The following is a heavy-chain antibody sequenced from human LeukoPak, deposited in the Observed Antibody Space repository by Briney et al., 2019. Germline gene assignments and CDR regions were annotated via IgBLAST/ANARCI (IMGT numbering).Heavy chain of an antibody. V-gene: IGHV3-30*18. D-gene: IGHD1/OR15-1a*01. CDR3: AKVNNYDDY. CDR1: GFTFCTFG. Sequence: GGSLRLSCAASGFTFCTFGIHWVRQAPGKGLEWVAAISPDGNNEYYIDSVKGRFTVSRDNSKNMIYLQMNSLRGEDSAVYYCAKVNNYDDYWGQGTLVTVSS. J-gene: IGHJ4*02. CDR2: ISPDGNNE.